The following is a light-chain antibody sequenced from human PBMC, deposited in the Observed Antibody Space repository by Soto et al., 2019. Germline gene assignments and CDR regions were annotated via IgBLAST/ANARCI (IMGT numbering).Light chain of an antibody. CDR3: AAWDDSLSGPVV. CDR2: RNN. J-gene: IGLJ2*01. Sequence: QSVLTQPPSASGTPGQRVTISCSGSSSNIGSNYVYWYQQLPGPAPKLLIYRNNQRPSGVPDRFSGSKSGTSASLAISGLRSEDEADYYCAAWDDSLSGPVVFGGGTKVTVL. CDR1: SSNIGSNY. V-gene: IGLV1-47*01.